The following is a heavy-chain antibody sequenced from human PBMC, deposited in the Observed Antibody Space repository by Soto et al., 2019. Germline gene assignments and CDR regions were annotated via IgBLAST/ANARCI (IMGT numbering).Heavy chain of an antibody. D-gene: IGHD3-10*01. V-gene: IGHV1-69*02. CDR2: TIPAIDLI. Sequence: SVKVSCKASAGTFDTYSIMWVRQAPGQGLEWMGRTIPAIDLINYAQKFQGRFTITVDKSTTTVYMELRSLRYEDTAIYYCARTGSFDYWGQGTLVTISS. CDR1: AGTFDTYS. CDR3: ARTGSFDY. J-gene: IGHJ4*02.